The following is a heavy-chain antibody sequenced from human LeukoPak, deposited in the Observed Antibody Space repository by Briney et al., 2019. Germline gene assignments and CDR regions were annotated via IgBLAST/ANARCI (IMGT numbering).Heavy chain of an antibody. V-gene: IGHV3-30*14. CDR2: ISYDGSNK. CDR3: ARDIELST. J-gene: IGHJ3*01. CDR1: GFTFSSYA. Sequence: QPGRSLRLSCAASGFTFSSYAMHWVRQAPGKGLEWVAVISYDGSNKYYADSVKGRFTISRDNSKDTVYLQMNSLRAEDTAIFYCARDIELSTWGPGTMVTVSS. D-gene: IGHD3-16*02.